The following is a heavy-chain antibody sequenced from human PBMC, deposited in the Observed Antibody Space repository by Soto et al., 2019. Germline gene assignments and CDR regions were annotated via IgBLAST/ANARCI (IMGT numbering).Heavy chain of an antibody. V-gene: IGHV1-3*01. Sequence: QVQLVQSGAEVKKPGASVKVSCKASGYTFTSYAMHWVRQAAGQKLEWMGWINAGNGNTKYSQKFQGRVTITRDTSASTAYMELSSLRYEDTAVYYCARGLNGYLHYFDYWGQGTLVTVSS. D-gene: IGHD5-18*01. CDR3: ARGLNGYLHYFDY. J-gene: IGHJ4*02. CDR2: INAGNGNT. CDR1: GYTFTSYA.